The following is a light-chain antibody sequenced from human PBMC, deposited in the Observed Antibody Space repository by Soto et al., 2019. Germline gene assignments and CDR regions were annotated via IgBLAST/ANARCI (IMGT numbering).Light chain of an antibody. J-gene: IGKJ4*01. V-gene: IGKV1-39*01. CDR3: QQTYSPLT. Sequence: DIQMTQSPASLSASLGDRVTITCRSSQSINSYLSWVQHKPGKAPKLLIYGASSLHTGVPSRFSGSGSGTDFTLTISSQQAEDFVTYYCQQTYSPLTFGEGTKVDIK. CDR2: GAS. CDR1: QSINSY.